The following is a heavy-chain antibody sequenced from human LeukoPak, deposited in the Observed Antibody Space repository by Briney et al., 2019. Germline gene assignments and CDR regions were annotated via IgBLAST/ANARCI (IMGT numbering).Heavy chain of an antibody. J-gene: IGHJ3*02. CDR2: IYYSGST. CDR1: GGSISSYY. CDR3: AREAGWLQSGGFFDI. Sequence: SETLSLTCTVSGGSISSYYWSWIRQPPGKELEWIGYIYYSGSTNYNPSLKSRVTISVDTSKNQFSLKLSSVTAADTAVYYRAREAGWLQSGGFFDIWGQGTMVTVSS. V-gene: IGHV4-59*01. D-gene: IGHD5-24*01.